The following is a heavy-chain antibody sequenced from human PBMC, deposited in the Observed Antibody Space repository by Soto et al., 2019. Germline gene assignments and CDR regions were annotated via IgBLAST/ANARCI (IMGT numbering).Heavy chain of an antibody. CDR1: GGSISISNW. Sequence: PSETLSLTCAVSGGSISISNWWSWVGQPPGKGLEWIGEIYHSGSTNYNPSLKSRVTISVDKSKNQFSLKLSSVTAADTAVYYCARSYYGSGSLAVYYYYYYGMDVWGQGTTVTVSS. CDR3: ARSYYGSGSLAVYYYYYYGMDV. D-gene: IGHD3-10*01. J-gene: IGHJ6*02. CDR2: IYHSGST. V-gene: IGHV4-4*02.